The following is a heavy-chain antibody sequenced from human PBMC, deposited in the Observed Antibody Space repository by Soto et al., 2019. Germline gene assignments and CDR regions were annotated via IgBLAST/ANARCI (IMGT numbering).Heavy chain of an antibody. D-gene: IGHD6-13*01. CDR3: AQSPLIYSSSWYFDY. CDR1: GFSLSTSGVG. V-gene: IGHV2-5*02. J-gene: IGHJ4*02. CDR2: IYWDDDK. Sequence: SGPTLVNPTQTLTLTCTFSGFSLSTSGVGVGWIRQPQGKSREWLALIYWDDDKRYSPSLKSRLTITKDTSKNQVVLTMTNMDPVDTATYYCAQSPLIYSSSWYFDYWGQGTLVTVSS.